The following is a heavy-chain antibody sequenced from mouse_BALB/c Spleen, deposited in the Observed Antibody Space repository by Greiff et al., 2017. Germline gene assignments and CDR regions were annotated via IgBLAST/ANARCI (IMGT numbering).Heavy chain of an antibody. Sequence: EVKVVESGPSLVKPSQTLSLTCSVTGDSITSGYWNWIRKFPGNKLEYMGYISYSGSTYYNPSLKSRISITRDTSKNQYYLQLNSVTTEDTATYYCARYQDYDYDKGDYYAMDYWGQGTSVTVSS. D-gene: IGHD2-4*01. J-gene: IGHJ4*01. CDR3: ARYQDYDYDKGDYYAMDY. V-gene: IGHV3-8*02. CDR2: ISYSGST. CDR1: GDSITSGY.